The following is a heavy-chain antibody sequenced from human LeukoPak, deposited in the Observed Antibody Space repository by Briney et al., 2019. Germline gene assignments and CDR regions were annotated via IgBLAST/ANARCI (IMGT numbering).Heavy chain of an antibody. CDR2: IYHSGST. J-gene: IGHJ4*01. CDR1: GGAIGSSSDH. Sequence: PSETHSLTCTVSGGAIGSSSDHWGWIRQPPRKGLEWIGSIYHSGSTYYNPSLQIRVTISVDTSKNQFSMKLSSVTAADTAVYYCASGQGYCIGGICYGYWGHRILVTVSS. CDR3: ASGQGYCIGGICYGY. V-gene: IGHV4-39*01. D-gene: IGHD2-15*01.